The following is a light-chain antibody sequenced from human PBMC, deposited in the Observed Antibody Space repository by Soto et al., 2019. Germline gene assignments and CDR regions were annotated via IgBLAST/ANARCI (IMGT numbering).Light chain of an antibody. CDR3: QHLNSYSRALA. V-gene: IGKV1-9*01. CDR1: QGIRNF. Sequence: DIQLTQSPSFLSASVGDRVTITCRASQGIRNFLAWYQQKLGKAPKLLIYAASTLESGVSLRFSGSGSGTEFTLTISNLQPEDFATYYCQHLNSYSRALAFGGGTKVEI. J-gene: IGKJ4*01. CDR2: AAS.